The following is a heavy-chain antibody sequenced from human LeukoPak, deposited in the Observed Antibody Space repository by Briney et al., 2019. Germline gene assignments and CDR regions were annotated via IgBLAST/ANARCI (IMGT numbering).Heavy chain of an antibody. V-gene: IGHV4-59*01. Sequence: SETLSLTCTVSGGSITGYYWRWIRQPPGKGLEWIGFIHYSGSTNYNPSLKSRVTISVDTSKNQFSLNLSSVTAADTAVYYCARDAPGSSHSDYWGQGILVTVSS. CDR3: ARDAPGSSHSDY. D-gene: IGHD2-2*01. J-gene: IGHJ4*02. CDR1: GGSITGYY. CDR2: IHYSGST.